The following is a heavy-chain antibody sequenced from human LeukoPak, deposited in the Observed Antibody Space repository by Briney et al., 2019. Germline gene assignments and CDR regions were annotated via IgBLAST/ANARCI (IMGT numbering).Heavy chain of an antibody. D-gene: IGHD5-12*01. CDR2: ISSSGSTI. Sequence: GESLRLSCAASGFTFSSYEMNWVRQAPGKGLEWVSYISSSGSTIYYADSVKGRFTISRDNAKNSLYLQMNSLRAEDTAVYYCARVNSGYDYGDIDYWGQGTLVTVSS. CDR1: GFTFSSYE. J-gene: IGHJ4*02. CDR3: ARVNSGYDYGDIDY. V-gene: IGHV3-48*03.